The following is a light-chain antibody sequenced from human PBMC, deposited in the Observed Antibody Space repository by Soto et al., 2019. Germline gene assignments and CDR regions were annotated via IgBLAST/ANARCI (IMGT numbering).Light chain of an antibody. J-gene: IGKJ1*01. CDR2: DAS. V-gene: IGKV1-5*01. Sequence: DIQMTQSPSTLSASVGDRVTITCRASQSISSWLAWYQQKPGKAPKLLIYDASSLESGVPSRFSASGSGTEFTLTITSLQPDDFATYYCHQYENYVATFGQGTKVDIK. CDR1: QSISSW. CDR3: HQYENYVAT.